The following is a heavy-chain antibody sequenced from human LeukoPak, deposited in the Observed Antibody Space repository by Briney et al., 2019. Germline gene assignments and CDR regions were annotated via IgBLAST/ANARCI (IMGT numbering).Heavy chain of an antibody. CDR2: IASSGRNT. V-gene: IGHV3-23*01. CDR1: GFNFNDSA. Sequence: AGSLSLSCAASGFNFNDSAMTWVRQAPGKGLEWVSLIASSGRNTYYTASVRGRFIISRDYSKKTLSLQINSMTVEDTAIYYCTKDIQLSACGLGTMVTVSS. CDR3: TKDIQLSA. D-gene: IGHD3-16*02. J-gene: IGHJ3*01.